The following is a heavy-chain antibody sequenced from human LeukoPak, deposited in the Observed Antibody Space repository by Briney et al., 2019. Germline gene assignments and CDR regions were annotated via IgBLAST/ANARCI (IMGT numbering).Heavy chain of an antibody. V-gene: IGHV3-30-3*01. J-gene: IGHJ1*01. CDR1: GFTFSSYA. D-gene: IGHD6-13*01. CDR2: ISYDGSNK. Sequence: GGSLRLSCAASGFTFSSYAMHWVRQAPGKGLEWVAVISYDGSNKYYADSVKGRFTISRDNSKNTLYLQMNSLRAEDTAVYYCAMQGVAAAGTLDFQHWGQGTLVTVSS. CDR3: AMQGVAAAGTLDFQH.